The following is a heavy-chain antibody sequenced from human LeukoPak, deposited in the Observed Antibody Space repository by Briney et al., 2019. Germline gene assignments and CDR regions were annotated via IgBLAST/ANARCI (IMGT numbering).Heavy chain of an antibody. CDR1: GYTFTGYY. V-gene: IGHV1-2*02. CDR2: INPNSGGT. D-gene: IGHD3-22*01. Sequence: ASVKVSCKASGYTFTGYYMHWVRQAPGQGLERMGWINPNSGGTNYAQKFQGRVTMTRDTSISTAYMELSRLRSDDTAVYYCARGYYYDSTHKWFDPWGQGTLVTVSS. J-gene: IGHJ5*02. CDR3: ARGYYYDSTHKWFDP.